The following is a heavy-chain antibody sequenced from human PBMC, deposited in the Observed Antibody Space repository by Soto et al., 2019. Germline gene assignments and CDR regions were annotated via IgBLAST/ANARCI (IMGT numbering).Heavy chain of an antibody. D-gene: IGHD3-16*02. CDR3: AGGTPYDYVWGSYRY. Sequence: QVQLQESGPGLVKPSETLSLTCTVSGGSVSSGSYYWSWIRQPPGKGLEWIGYIYYSGSTNYNPSLKSRVTIAVDTSKNQFSLELSSVTAADTAVYDCAGGTPYDYVWGSYRYWGQGTLVTVSS. CDR1: GGSVSSGSYY. J-gene: IGHJ4*02. V-gene: IGHV4-61*01. CDR2: IYYSGST.